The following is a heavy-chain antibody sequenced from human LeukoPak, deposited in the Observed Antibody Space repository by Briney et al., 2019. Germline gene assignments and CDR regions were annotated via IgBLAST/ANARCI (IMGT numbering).Heavy chain of an antibody. Sequence: PSETLSLTCAVSSGSIFNSNWWSWVRQPPGKGLEWIGQIFHSGSTSYSPSLKSRVTISVDKSKNQFSLKLTSVTAADTAVYYCARDLPYDSSGYTQAAFDIWGQGTMVTVSS. CDR1: SGSIFNSNW. J-gene: IGHJ3*02. D-gene: IGHD3-22*01. V-gene: IGHV4-4*02. CDR3: ARDLPYDSSGYTQAAFDI. CDR2: IFHSGST.